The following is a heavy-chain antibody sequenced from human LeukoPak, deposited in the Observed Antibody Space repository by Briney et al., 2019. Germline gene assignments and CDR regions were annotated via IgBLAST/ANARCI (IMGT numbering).Heavy chain of an antibody. CDR3: AGLGTNFDY. Sequence: GSLRLSCAASGFTFSSYGMHWVRQAPGKGLEWVAVISYDGSNRYYADSVKGRFTISRDNSKNTLYLQMNSLRAEDTAVYYCAGLGTNFDYWGQGTLVTVSS. J-gene: IGHJ4*02. V-gene: IGHV3-30*03. CDR2: ISYDGSNR. D-gene: IGHD1-1*01. CDR1: GFTFSSYG.